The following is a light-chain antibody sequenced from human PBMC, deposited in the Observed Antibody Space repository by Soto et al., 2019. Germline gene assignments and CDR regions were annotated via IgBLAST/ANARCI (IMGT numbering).Light chain of an antibody. Sequence: NFMLTQPHSVSESPGQTVTISCTRSSGSIASNYVQWYQQRPGSAPTTVIYEDNQRPSGVPDRFSGSIDSSSNSASLTISGLKTEDEAAYCCQSYDSSKGVFGGGTKLTVL. CDR1: SGSIASNY. CDR2: EDN. V-gene: IGLV6-57*03. J-gene: IGLJ2*01. CDR3: QSYDSSKGV.